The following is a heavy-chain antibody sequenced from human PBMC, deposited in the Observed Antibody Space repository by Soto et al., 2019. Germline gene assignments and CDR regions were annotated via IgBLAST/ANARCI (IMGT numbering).Heavy chain of an antibody. CDR1: GGSISSYY. CDR2: MYYSGST. Sequence: NPSETLSLTCTVSGGSISSYYWSWIRQPPGKGLEWIGYMYYSGSTNCNPSLKSRVTISVDTSKNQFSLKLSSVTAADTAVYYCGGKNYDSSGYFDYWGQGTLVTVSS. CDR3: GGKNYDSSGYFDY. J-gene: IGHJ4*02. V-gene: IGHV4-59*01. D-gene: IGHD3-22*01.